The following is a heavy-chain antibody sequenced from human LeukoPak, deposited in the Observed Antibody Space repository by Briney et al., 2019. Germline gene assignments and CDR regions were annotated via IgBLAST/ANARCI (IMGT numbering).Heavy chain of an antibody. D-gene: IGHD3-10*01. CDR1: GGSFSGYY. V-gene: IGHV4-34*01. J-gene: IGHJ4*02. Sequence: SETLSLTCAVYGGSFSGYYWGWIRQPPGKGLEWIGEINHSGSISYSPSLKSRVTISLDTSKNQFSLKLSSVTAADTAVYYCAGGDYHGSESYANYWGQGTLVTVSS. CDR2: INHSGSI. CDR3: AGGDYHGSESYANY.